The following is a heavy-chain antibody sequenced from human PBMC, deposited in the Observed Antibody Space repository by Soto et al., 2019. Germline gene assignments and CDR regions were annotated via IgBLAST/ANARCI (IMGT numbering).Heavy chain of an antibody. V-gene: IGHV1-18*01. CDR1: GYAFTTYG. CDR3: ARWRYGDY. CDR2: ISAHNGNT. D-gene: IGHD1-1*01. Sequence: QVHLVQSGAEVKKPGASVKVSCKGSGYAFTTYGITWVRQAPRQGLEWMGWISAHNGNTNYAQKLQGRVTVTRDTSTSTAYMELRSLRYDDTAVYYCARWRYGDYWGQGALVTVSS. J-gene: IGHJ4*02.